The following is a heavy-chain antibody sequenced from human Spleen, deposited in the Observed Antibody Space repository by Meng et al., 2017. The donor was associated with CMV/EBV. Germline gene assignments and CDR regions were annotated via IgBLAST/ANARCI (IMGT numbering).Heavy chain of an antibody. CDR2: IRSKAYGGTT. J-gene: IGHJ4*02. D-gene: IGHD2/OR15-2a*01. CDR1: GFTFGSHS. CDR3: TKNRDH. Sequence: GESLKISCAASGFTFGSHSMSWVRQAPGKGLEWVGFIRSKAYGGTTEYAASVKGRFTISRDDSKSIAYLQMNSLKTEDTAVYYCTKNRDHWGQGTLVTVSS. V-gene: IGHV3-49*04.